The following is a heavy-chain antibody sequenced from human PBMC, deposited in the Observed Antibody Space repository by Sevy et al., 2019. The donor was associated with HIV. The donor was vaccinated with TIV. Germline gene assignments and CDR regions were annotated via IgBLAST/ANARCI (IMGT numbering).Heavy chain of an antibody. CDR1: GFTFSSYG. V-gene: IGHV3-30*18. CDR3: AKKEGRCSGGSCYFFNWFDP. Sequence: GESLKISCAASGFTFSSYGMHWVRQAPGKGLEWVAVISYDGSNKYYADSLKGRFTISRDNSKNTLYVQMNSLRGEDTAVYYCAKKEGRCSGGSCYFFNWFDPWGQGTLVTVSS. D-gene: IGHD2-15*01. CDR2: ISYDGSNK. J-gene: IGHJ5*02.